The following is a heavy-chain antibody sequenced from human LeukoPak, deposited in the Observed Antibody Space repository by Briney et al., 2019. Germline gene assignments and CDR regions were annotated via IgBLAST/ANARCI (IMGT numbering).Heavy chain of an antibody. V-gene: IGHV1-46*01. CDR3: ATDGDRYGYELDY. J-gene: IGHJ4*02. CDR2: IIPILGIA. Sequence: ASVKVSCKASGYTFTSYYMHWVRQAPGQGLEWMGRIIPILGIANYAQKFQGRVTMTEDTSTDTAYMELSSLRSEDTAVYYCATDGDRYGYELDYWGQGTLVTVSS. CDR1: GYTFTSYY. D-gene: IGHD5-18*01.